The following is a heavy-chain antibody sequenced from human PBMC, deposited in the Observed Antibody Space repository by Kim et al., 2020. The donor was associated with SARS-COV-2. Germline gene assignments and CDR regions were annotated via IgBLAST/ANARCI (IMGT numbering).Heavy chain of an antibody. V-gene: IGHV1-18*04. CDR1: GYTFTSYG. CDR2: ISAYNGNT. D-gene: IGHD3-3*01. CDR3: ARVAPYYDFWSGFFDY. Sequence: ASVKVSCKASGYTFTSYGISWVRQAPGQGLEWMGWISAYNGNTNYAQKLQGRVTMTTDTSTSTAYMELRSLRSDDTAVYYCARVAPYYDFWSGFFDYWGQGTLVTVSS. J-gene: IGHJ4*02.